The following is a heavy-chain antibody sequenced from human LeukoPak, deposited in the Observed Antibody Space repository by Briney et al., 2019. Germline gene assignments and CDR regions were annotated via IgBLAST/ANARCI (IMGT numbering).Heavy chain of an antibody. CDR3: AKEQWLQRNYYGMDV. J-gene: IGHJ6*02. V-gene: IGHV3-23*01. Sequence: GGSLRLSCAASGFTFSNYWMHWVRQAPGKGLEWVSTISGNGGTTYYADSVKGRFTVSRDNSKNTLYLQMNSLRVEDTAVYYCAKEQWLQRNYYGMDVWGQGTTVTVSS. D-gene: IGHD6-19*01. CDR1: GFTFSNYW. CDR2: ISGNGGTT.